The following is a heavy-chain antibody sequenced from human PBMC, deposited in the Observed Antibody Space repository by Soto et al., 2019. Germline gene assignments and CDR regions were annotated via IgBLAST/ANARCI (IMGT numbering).Heavy chain of an antibody. CDR1: GDSVSGSSAA. CDR2: TYYRSKWIH. D-gene: IGHD3-16*01. V-gene: IGHV6-1*01. Sequence: SETLSLTCDISGDSVSGSSAAWNWIRQSPSRGLEWLGRTYYRSKWIHEYTLSMESRITINPDTSKNQFSLHIYSVTPEDTAVYYCAGVVWFRGMDVWGQGTPVTVSS. CDR3: AGVVWFRGMDV. J-gene: IGHJ6*02.